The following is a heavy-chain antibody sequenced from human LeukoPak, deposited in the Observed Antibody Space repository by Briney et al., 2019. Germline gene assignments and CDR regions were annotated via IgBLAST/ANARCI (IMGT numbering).Heavy chain of an antibody. CDR1: GGSISRYY. D-gene: IGHD3-16*01. J-gene: IGHJ2*01. Sequence: PSETLSITCTLSGGSISRYYWCWIRQPPGKGLEWIGYTYYSGATNYKPSIKSRVTISDDTSKKHFSLKLSSVTAADTAVYYCARVRIGGYWFFDHWGRRTLVTVSS. V-gene: IGHV4-59*01. CDR2: TYYSGAT. CDR3: ARVRIGGYWFFDH.